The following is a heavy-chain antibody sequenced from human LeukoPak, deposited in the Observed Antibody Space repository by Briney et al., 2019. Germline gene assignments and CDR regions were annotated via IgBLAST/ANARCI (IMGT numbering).Heavy chain of an antibody. J-gene: IGHJ4*02. CDR2: INPSGGST. CDR3: ARDQDYYDSSGYLSSGLDY. V-gene: IGHV1-46*01. D-gene: IGHD3-22*01. CDR1: GYTFTSYY. Sequence: ASVEVSCKASGYTFTSYYMHWVRQAPGQGLEWMGIINPSGGSTSYAQKFQGRVTMTRDTSTSTVYMELSSLRSEDTAVYYCARDQDYYDSSGYLSSGLDYWGQGTLVTVSS.